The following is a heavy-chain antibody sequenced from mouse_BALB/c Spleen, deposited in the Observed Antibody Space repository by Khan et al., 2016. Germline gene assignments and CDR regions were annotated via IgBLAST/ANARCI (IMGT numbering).Heavy chain of an antibody. CDR3: ARSYYGYFAMDY. V-gene: IGHV1-77*01. J-gene: IGHJ4*01. CDR2: IFPGSGST. D-gene: IGHD1-2*01. Sequence: QVQLQQSGTELPRPGASVQLSCKASGYTFTDYYLHWVKQRTGQGLEWIGEIFPGSGSTYYNEKLQGKASLTADTSSSTAYMQLSSLTSEDSAVYFCARSYYGYFAMDYWGHGASVTVAS. CDR1: GYTFTDYY.